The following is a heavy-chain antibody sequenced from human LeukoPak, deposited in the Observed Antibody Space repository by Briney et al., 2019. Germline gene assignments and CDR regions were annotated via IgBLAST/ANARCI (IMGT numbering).Heavy chain of an antibody. D-gene: IGHD2-21*02. J-gene: IGHJ4*02. Sequence: SVKVSCKASRGTFSSYAISWVRQAPGQGLEWMGRIIPIFGTANYAQKFQGRVTITADKSTSTAYMQLSSLRSEDTAVYYCARDLAYCGGGCYPGGDYWGQGTLVTVSS. V-gene: IGHV1-69*06. CDR1: RGTFSSYA. CDR3: ARDLAYCGGGCYPGGDY. CDR2: IIPIFGTA.